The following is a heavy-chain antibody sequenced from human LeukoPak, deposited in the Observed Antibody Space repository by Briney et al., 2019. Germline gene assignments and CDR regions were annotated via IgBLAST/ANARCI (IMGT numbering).Heavy chain of an antibody. D-gene: IGHD3-10*01. CDR1: GGSISSGGYY. Sequence: PSETLSLTCTVSGGSISSGGYYWSWIRQPAGKGLEWIGRMYTSGNTNYNPSLKSRATISVDTSKNQFSLELSSVTAADTAVYYCARGGYYGSGNDFRFDPWGQGTLVTVSS. J-gene: IGHJ5*02. CDR3: ARGGYYGSGNDFRFDP. CDR2: MYTSGNT. V-gene: IGHV4-61*02.